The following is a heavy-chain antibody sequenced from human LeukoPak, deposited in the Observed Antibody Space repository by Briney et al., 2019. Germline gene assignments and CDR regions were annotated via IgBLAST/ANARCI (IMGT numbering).Heavy chain of an antibody. V-gene: IGHV3-9*01. CDR3: AKDVDSSGHLDY. CDR1: GFTFDDYA. Sequence: GGSLRLSCAASGFTFDDYAMHWVRQAPGKGLEWVSGISWNSGSIGYADSVKGRFTISRDNAKNSLYLQMNSLRPEDTALYCCAKDVDSSGHLDYWGQGTLVTVSS. D-gene: IGHD6-19*01. CDR2: ISWNSGSI. J-gene: IGHJ4*02.